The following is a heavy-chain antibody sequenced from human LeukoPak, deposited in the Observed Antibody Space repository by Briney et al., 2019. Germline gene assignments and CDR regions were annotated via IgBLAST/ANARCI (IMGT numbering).Heavy chain of an antibody. D-gene: IGHD6-19*01. CDR1: GYTFTSYV. J-gene: IGHJ5*02. CDR3: ARDGYSSGWYPGGFDP. V-gene: IGHV1-18*01. CDR2: ISAYNGNT. Sequence: ASVKVSCKDSGYTFTSYVISWVRQAPGQGLEWMGWISAYNGNTNYAQKLQGRVTMTTDTSTSTAYMELRSLRSDDTAVYYCARDGYSSGWYPGGFDPWGQGTLVTVSS.